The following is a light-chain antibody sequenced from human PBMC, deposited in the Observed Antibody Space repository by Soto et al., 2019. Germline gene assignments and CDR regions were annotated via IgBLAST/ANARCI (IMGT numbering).Light chain of an antibody. CDR3: QQYNGYWT. V-gene: IGKV1-5*03. CDR1: QSISGS. CDR2: EAA. J-gene: IGKJ1*01. Sequence: GDRVTIASRASQSISGSLAWYQQKPGKAPKLLIFEAAHLKSGVPSRFSGSGSGTKYTLTISSLQPDDSASYYCQQYNGYWTFGQGTRVEIK.